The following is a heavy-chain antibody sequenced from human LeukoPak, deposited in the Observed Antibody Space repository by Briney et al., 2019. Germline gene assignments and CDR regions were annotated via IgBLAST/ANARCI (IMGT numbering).Heavy chain of an antibody. CDR2: NNPSGRL. V-gene: IGHV4-31*03. CDR3: SGGRDSRNLGY. CDR1: GASLSSDDRY. D-gene: IGHD3-22*01. J-gene: IGHJ4*02. Sequence: PSETLSVTRIVSGASLSSDDRYWHWTRHRPGKGLEWIGSNNPSGRLYNNPSLESRVTISIDTSKDQFSLNLNYVTAADTAVYFCSGGRDSRNLGYWGQGTLVTVSS.